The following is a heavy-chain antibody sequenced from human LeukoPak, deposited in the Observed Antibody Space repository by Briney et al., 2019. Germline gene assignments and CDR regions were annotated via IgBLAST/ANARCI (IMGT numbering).Heavy chain of an antibody. Sequence: SETLSLTCTVSGSSISSGGYYWSWIRQHPGKGLEWIGYIYYSGSTNYNPSLKSRVTISVDTSKNQFSLKLSSVTAADTAVYYCARHSYGSQFDYWGQGTLVTVTS. V-gene: IGHV4-61*08. CDR1: GSSISSGGYY. D-gene: IGHD5-18*01. CDR2: IYYSGST. J-gene: IGHJ4*02. CDR3: ARHSYGSQFDY.